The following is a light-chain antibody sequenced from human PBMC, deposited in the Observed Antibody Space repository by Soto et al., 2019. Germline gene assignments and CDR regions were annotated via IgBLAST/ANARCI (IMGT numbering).Light chain of an antibody. V-gene: IGKV3-15*01. CDR1: QDVRSH. J-gene: IGKJ4*01. CDR3: HQYDSWPRS. Sequence: EVVMTQSPATLSVSPGERATLSCRASQDVRSHLAWYHQKPGQAPRLLISHASTRAAGVPARFSGSGSGTEFTLTIASQQSEDFAAYYCHQYDSWPRSFGGGTKVEIK. CDR2: HAS.